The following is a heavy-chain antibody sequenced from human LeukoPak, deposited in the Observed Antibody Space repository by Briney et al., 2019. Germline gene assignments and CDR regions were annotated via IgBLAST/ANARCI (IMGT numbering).Heavy chain of an antibody. CDR3: AKHTYHGNAFDI. Sequence: GGSLRLSCAAFGFTFTTYGMSWVRQAPGKGLEWVSGITAGGGERYYADSVRGRFTISRDNSKNTLYLHMGSLSAEDTALYYCAKHTYHGNAFDIWGQGTMATVSS. D-gene: IGHD1-14*01. J-gene: IGHJ3*02. CDR2: ITAGGGER. CDR1: GFTFTTYG. V-gene: IGHV3-23*01.